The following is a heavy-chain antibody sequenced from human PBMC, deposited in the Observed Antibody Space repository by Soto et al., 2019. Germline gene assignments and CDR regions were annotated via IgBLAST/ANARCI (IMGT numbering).Heavy chain of an antibody. J-gene: IGHJ4*02. CDR2: IKQDGSEK. CDR3: ARAEWYYDSSGYYSY. Sequence: GSLRLSCAASGFTFSSYWMSWVRQAPGKGLEWVANIKQDGSEKYYVDSVKGRFTISRDNAKNSLYLQMNSLRAEDTAVYYCARAEWYYDSSGYYSYWGQGNLVTVSS. CDR1: GFTFSSYW. D-gene: IGHD3-22*01. V-gene: IGHV3-7*01.